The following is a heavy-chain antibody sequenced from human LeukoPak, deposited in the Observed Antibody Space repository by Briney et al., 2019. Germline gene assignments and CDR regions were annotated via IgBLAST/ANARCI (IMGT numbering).Heavy chain of an antibody. D-gene: IGHD3-10*01. V-gene: IGHV4-61*02. J-gene: IGHJ4*02. Sequence: SETLSLTCTVSGGSISSGSYYWSWIRQPAGKGLEWIGRIYTSGSTNYNPSLKSRVTISVDTSKNQFSLKLSSVTAADTAVHYCAREGVRGVTTFDYWGQGTLVTVSS. CDR3: AREGVRGVTTFDY. CDR2: IYTSGST. CDR1: GGSISSGSYY.